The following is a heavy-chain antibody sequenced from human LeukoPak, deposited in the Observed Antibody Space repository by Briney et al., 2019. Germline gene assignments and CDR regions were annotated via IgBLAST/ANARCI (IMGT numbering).Heavy chain of an antibody. CDR1: GGSFSGYY. D-gene: IGHD3-3*01. V-gene: IGHV4-34*01. J-gene: IGHJ6*02. CDR2: INHSGST. CDR3: ATSRKHTQGRWSGYPTKNYGMDV. Sequence: SETLSLTCAVYGGSFSGYYWSWIRQPPGKGLEWIGEINHSGSTNYNPSLKSRVTISVDTSKNQFSLKLSSVTAADTAVYYCATSRKHTQGRWSGYPTKNYGMDVWGQGTTVTVSS.